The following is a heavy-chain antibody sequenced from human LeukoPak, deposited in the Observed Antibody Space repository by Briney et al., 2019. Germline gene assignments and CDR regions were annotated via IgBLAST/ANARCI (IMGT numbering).Heavy chain of an antibody. Sequence: PGVSLRLSCAASGFNFMPYAMTWVRQAPGKGLEWVSAISGRGGSTYYADSVKGRFAISRDNSKNTLYLQISRLRAEDTAIYYCARVIFGVAFDHWGQGTLVTVSS. CDR1: GFNFMPYA. J-gene: IGHJ4*02. CDR2: ISGRGGST. CDR3: ARVIFGVAFDH. V-gene: IGHV3-23*01. D-gene: IGHD3-3*02.